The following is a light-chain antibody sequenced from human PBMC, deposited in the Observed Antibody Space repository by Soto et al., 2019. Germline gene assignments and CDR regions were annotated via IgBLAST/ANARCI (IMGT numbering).Light chain of an antibody. V-gene: IGKV3-20*01. Sequence: EILLTQCPGTLSLSPGERATLSCRARQSVSRSYLAWYQQRPGQAPRLLIYGASNRATGIPDRLSGSGSGTEFTLTISRMEPEDFAVYYCQQYGSSGTFGHGTKVDI. CDR1: QSVSRSY. CDR3: QQYGSSGT. CDR2: GAS. J-gene: IGKJ1*01.